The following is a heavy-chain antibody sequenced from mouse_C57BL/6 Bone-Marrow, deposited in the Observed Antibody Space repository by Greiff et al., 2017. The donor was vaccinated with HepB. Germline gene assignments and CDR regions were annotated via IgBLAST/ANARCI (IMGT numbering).Heavy chain of an antibody. J-gene: IGHJ3*01. CDR1: GFNFTNSY. D-gene: IGHD1-1*01. V-gene: IGHV14-3*01. Sequence: VQLQQSVPELVRPGASVKMSCTASGFNFTNSYMHWVKQSPEQGLEWIGGIDPENGNTKYAPKFQGKATITADTSSNTAYLQLSCLTSEDTACYYCAITETSAYWGQGTPVTVSA. CDR3: AITETSAY. CDR2: IDPENGNT.